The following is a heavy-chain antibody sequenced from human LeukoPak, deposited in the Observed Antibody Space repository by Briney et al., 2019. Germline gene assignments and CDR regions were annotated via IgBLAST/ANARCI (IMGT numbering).Heavy chain of an antibody. J-gene: IGHJ3*02. CDR2: ISSSSTYI. V-gene: IGHV3-21*01. CDR3: ARGREERILRRGDAFDI. Sequence: PGGSLRLSCAASGFSFRSHNMNWVRQAPGKGLEWVSSISSSSTYIYYADSVKGRFTISRDNAKNSLYLQMNSLRAEDTAVYYCARGREERILRRGDAFDIWGQGTLVTVSS. CDR1: GFSFRSHN. D-gene: IGHD3-3*01.